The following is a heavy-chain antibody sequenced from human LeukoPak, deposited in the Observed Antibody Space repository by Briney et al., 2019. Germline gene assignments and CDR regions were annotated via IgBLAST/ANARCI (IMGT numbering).Heavy chain of an antibody. CDR2: MKQDGSEK. Sequence: GGSLRLSCAASGFTFSSYWMSWVRRAPGKGLEWVANMKQDGSEKYYVDSVKGRFTISRDNAKNSLYLQMNSLRAEDTAVYYCARGQDYRYYYYYGMDVWGQGTTVTVSS. J-gene: IGHJ6*02. V-gene: IGHV3-7*03. CDR3: ARGQDYRYYYYYGMDV. CDR1: GFTFSSYW. D-gene: IGHD4-11*01.